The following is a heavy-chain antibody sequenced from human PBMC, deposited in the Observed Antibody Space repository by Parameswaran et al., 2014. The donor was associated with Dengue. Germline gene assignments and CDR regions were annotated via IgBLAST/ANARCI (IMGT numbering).Heavy chain of an antibody. Sequence: WVRQAPGQGLEWMGWINPNSGGTNYAQKFQGRVTMTRDTSISTAYMELSRLRSDDTAVYYCARDVDLTLGGMDVWGQGTTVTVSS. J-gene: IGHJ6*02. CDR2: INPNSGGT. D-gene: IGHD3-9*01. V-gene: IGHV1-2*02. CDR3: ARDVDLTLGGMDV.